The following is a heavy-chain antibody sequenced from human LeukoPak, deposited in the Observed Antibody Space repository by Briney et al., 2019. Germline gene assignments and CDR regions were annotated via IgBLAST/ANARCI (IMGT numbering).Heavy chain of an antibody. D-gene: IGHD3-22*01. V-gene: IGHV3-21*04. CDR1: GFTFSSYT. CDR3: ARDRTRYYDSSGYYASNY. Sequence: PGGSLRLSCAASGFTFSSYTMNWVRQAPGKGLEWVSSISSDSNYIYYADSVKGRFTISRDNAWNSLYLQMNSLRAEDTAVYYCARDRTRYYDSSGYYASNYWGQGTLVTVSS. CDR2: ISSDSNYI. J-gene: IGHJ4*02.